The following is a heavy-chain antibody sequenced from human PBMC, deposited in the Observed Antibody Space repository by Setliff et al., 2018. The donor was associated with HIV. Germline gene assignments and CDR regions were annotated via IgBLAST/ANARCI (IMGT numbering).Heavy chain of an antibody. Sequence: GGSLRLSCAASGFIFSNYWMHWVRQAPGKGLVWVSRINSGGSSISYADSVKGRFTISRDNAKNTLYLQMNSLRGEDTAVYYCARHSDWYGNDAFDIWGQGTRVTVSS. V-gene: IGHV3-74*01. D-gene: IGHD6-19*01. CDR2: INSGGSSI. J-gene: IGHJ3*02. CDR3: ARHSDWYGNDAFDI. CDR1: GFIFSNYW.